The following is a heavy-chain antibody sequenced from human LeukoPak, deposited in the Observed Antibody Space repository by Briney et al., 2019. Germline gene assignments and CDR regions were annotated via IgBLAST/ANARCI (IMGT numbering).Heavy chain of an antibody. CDR1: GGSISSSSYY. CDR3: ARGGSSWYNYYYYYMDV. J-gene: IGHJ6*03. Sequence: PSETLSLTCTVSGGSISSSSYYWSWIRQPPGKGLEWIGYIYYSGSTNYNPSLKSRVTISVDTSKNQFSLKLSSVTAADTAVYYCARGGSSWYNYYYYYMDVWGKGTTVTVSS. V-gene: IGHV4-61*01. CDR2: IYYSGST. D-gene: IGHD6-13*01.